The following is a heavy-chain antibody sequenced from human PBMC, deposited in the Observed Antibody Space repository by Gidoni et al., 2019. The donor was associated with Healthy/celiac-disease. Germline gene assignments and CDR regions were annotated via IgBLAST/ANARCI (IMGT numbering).Heavy chain of an antibody. CDR1: GFTFSRYS. CDR2: ISSSSSYI. Sequence: EVQLVESGGGLVKPGGSLRLSCAASGFTFSRYSMNWVRQAPGKGLEWVSSISSSSSYIYYADSVKGRFTISRDNAKNSLYLQMNSLRAEDTAVYYCARDSEVPAAMLRGIDAFDIWGQGTMVTVSS. CDR3: ARDSEVPAAMLRGIDAFDI. D-gene: IGHD2-2*01. V-gene: IGHV3-21*01. J-gene: IGHJ3*02.